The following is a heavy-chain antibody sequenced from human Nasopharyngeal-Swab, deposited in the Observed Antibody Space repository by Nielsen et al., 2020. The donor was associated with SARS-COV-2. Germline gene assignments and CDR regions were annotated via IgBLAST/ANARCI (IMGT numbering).Heavy chain of an antibody. D-gene: IGHD6-13*01. V-gene: IGHV3-23*01. Sequence: WIRQPPGKGLEWVSAISGSGGSTYYADSVKGRFTISRDNSKNTLYLQMNSLRAEDTAVYYCAKLLGSSWYSNDWYFDLWGRGTLVTVSS. J-gene: IGHJ2*01. CDR3: AKLLGSSWYSNDWYFDL. CDR2: ISGSGGST.